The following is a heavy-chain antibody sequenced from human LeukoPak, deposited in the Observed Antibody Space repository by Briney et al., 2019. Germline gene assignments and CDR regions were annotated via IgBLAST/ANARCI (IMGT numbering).Heavy chain of an antibody. Sequence: GGSLRLSCVGSGFIFGKYAMTWVRQAPGKGLEWVSVIYSGGSTYYADSVKGRFTISRDNSKNTLYLQMNSLRAEDTAVYYCAREDGYYDSSGYTGGAFDIWGQGTMVTVSS. J-gene: IGHJ3*02. CDR1: GFIFGKYA. CDR3: AREDGYYDSSGYTGGAFDI. V-gene: IGHV3-53*01. D-gene: IGHD3-22*01. CDR2: IYSGGST.